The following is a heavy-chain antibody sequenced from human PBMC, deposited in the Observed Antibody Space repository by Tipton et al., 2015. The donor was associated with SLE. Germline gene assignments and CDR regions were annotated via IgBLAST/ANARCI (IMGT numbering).Heavy chain of an antibody. J-gene: IGHJ6*02. CDR3: ARDRNYYGMDV. CDR1: GGSISSSSYY. Sequence: TLSLTCTVSGGSISSSSYYWGWIRQPPGKGLEWIGSIYHTGTTNYNPSLKSRVTISVDKSTDQFSLKLSSVTAADTAVYYCARDRNYYGMDVWGQGTMVTVSS. CDR2: IYHTGTT. V-gene: IGHV4-39*07.